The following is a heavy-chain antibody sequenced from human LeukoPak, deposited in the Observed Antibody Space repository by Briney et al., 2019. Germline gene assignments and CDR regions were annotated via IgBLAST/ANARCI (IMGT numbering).Heavy chain of an antibody. J-gene: IGHJ4*02. CDR1: GGSFSGYY. V-gene: IGHV4-59*10. CDR2: IYSTGST. CDR3: ARVTTGGYYNC. D-gene: IGHD3-22*01. Sequence: PSETLSLTCAVYGGSFSGYYWSWIRQPPGKGLEWIGRIYSTGSTNYNPSLKSRVTISVDTSKNQFSLRLSSVTAADTAVYYCARVTTGGYYNCWGQGTLVTVS.